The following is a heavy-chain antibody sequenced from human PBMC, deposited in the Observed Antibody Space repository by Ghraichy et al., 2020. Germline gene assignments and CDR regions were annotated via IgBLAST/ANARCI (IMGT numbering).Heavy chain of an antibody. Sequence: GGSLRLSCAASGFTFDDYAMHWVRQPPGKGLEWVSLITWDGATTSYADSVKGRFTISRDNNKNSLTLQMNSLRTEDTALYYCAKDIVVVPADYYGMAVWGQGTTVIVSS. D-gene: IGHD2-2*01. J-gene: IGHJ6*02. CDR1: GFTFDDYA. CDR3: AKDIVVVPADYYGMAV. V-gene: IGHV3-43*02. CDR2: ITWDGATT.